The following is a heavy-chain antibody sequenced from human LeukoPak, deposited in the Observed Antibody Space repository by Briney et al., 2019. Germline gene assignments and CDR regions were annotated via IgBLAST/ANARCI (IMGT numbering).Heavy chain of an antibody. D-gene: IGHD4-17*01. J-gene: IGHJ6*03. CDR3: AKGGSTSRVTTSRVVFGYYYYLDV. V-gene: IGHV3-23*01. Sequence: GGSLRLSCAASGFTFSSHAMSWVRQAPGKGLGWVSSLSGSVGTTYHADSVKGRFSISRDNSKNTLYLQLNSLRAEDTAVYYCAKGGSTSRVTTSRVVFGYYYYLDVWGKGTPVTVSS. CDR1: GFTFSSHA. CDR2: LSGSVGTT.